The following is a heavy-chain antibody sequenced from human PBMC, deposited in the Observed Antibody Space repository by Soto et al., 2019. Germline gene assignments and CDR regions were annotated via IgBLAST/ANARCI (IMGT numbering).Heavy chain of an antibody. CDR1: GFTFSSYA. J-gene: IGHJ4*02. CDR3: AASPLAYSISWYYDY. CDR2: ISGSGGST. D-gene: IGHD6-13*01. V-gene: IGHV3-23*01. Sequence: GGSLRLSCAASGFTFSSYAMSWVRQAPGKGLEWVSAISGSGGSTYYADSVKGRFTISRDNSKNTLYLQMNSLRAEDTAVYYCAASPLAYSISWYYDYWGQGTLVTVSS.